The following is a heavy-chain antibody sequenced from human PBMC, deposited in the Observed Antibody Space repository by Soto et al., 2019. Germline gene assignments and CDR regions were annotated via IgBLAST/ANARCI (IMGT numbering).Heavy chain of an antibody. CDR2: ISYDGSNK. CDR3: ARGIDRYCSSTSCYKMFDP. V-gene: IGHV3-30-3*01. J-gene: IGHJ5*02. Sequence: QVQLVESGGGVVKPGRSLRLSRAASGFTFSSYAMHWVRQAPGKGLEWVAVISYDGSNKYYADSVKGRFTISRDNSKNTLYLQMNSLRAEDTAVYYCARGIDRYCSSTSCYKMFDPWGQGTLVTVSS. D-gene: IGHD2-2*02. CDR1: GFTFSSYA.